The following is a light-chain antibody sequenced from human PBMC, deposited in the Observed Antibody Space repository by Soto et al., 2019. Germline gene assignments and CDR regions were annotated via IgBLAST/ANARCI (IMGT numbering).Light chain of an antibody. J-gene: IGKJ4*01. Sequence: DIQMTQSPSSLSASVGDRVTITCRASQSISRYLNWYQQKPGKAPKLLIYDASSLQSGVPSRFXGSGSGTDFTLTISSLQPEDFATYYCQQSYNTPPLTFGGGTKVEIK. CDR3: QQSYNTPPLT. CDR1: QSISRY. V-gene: IGKV1-39*01. CDR2: DAS.